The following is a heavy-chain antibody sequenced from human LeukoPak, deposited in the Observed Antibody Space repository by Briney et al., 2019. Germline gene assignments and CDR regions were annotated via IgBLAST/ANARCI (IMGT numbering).Heavy chain of an antibody. CDR2: IYTSGST. Sequence: PSETLSLTCTVSGGSISSGSYYWSWIRQPAGRGLEWIGRIYTSGSTNYNPSLKSRVTISVDTSKNQFSLKLSSVTAADTAVYYCARYSGSYIYYYYYMDVWGKGTTVTVSS. D-gene: IGHD1-26*01. CDR1: GGSISSGSYY. CDR3: ARYSGSYIYYYYYMDV. J-gene: IGHJ6*03. V-gene: IGHV4-61*02.